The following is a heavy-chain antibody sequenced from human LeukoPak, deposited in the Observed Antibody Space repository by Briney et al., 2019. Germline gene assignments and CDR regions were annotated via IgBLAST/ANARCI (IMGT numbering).Heavy chain of an antibody. CDR1: GFTFSSYG. J-gene: IGHJ4*02. V-gene: IGHV3-30*18. CDR2: ISYDGSNK. Sequence: GGSLRLSCAASGFTFSSYGMHWVRQAPGKGLEWVAVISYDGSNKYYADSAKGRFTISRDNSKNTLYLQMNSLRAEDTAVYYCAKDLYYYDSSGYTFDYWGQGTLVTVSS. D-gene: IGHD3-22*01. CDR3: AKDLYYYDSSGYTFDY.